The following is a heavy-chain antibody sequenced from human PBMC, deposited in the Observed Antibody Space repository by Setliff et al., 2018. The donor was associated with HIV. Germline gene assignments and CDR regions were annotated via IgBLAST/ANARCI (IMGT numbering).Heavy chain of an antibody. D-gene: IGHD6-13*01. CDR3: ARGGDRQQLVLIDY. J-gene: IGHJ4*02. CDR1: GFTFSTYA. Sequence: GGSLRLSCAASGFTFSTYAMSWVRQAPGKGLEWVSAISGGSGRTYYVATVKGRFTISRDNAKNSLYLQMNSLRAEDTAVYYCARGGDRQQLVLIDYWGQGTLVTVSS. CDR2: ISGGSGRT. V-gene: IGHV3-23*01.